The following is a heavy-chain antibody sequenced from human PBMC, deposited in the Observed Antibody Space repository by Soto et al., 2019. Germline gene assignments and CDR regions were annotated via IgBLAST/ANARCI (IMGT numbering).Heavy chain of an antibody. J-gene: IGHJ4*02. Sequence: GGSLRLSCAASGFTFSSYAMHWVRQAPGKGLEWVAVISYDGSNKYYADSVKGRFTISRDNSKNTLYLQMNSLRAEDTAVYYCARDTVAGGDYFGYWGQGXLVTVYS. CDR2: ISYDGSNK. D-gene: IGHD6-19*01. CDR3: ARDTVAGGDYFGY. V-gene: IGHV3-30-3*01. CDR1: GFTFSSYA.